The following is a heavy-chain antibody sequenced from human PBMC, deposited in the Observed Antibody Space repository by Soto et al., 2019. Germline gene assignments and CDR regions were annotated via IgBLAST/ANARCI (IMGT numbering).Heavy chain of an antibody. CDR1: GFTFSRYA. J-gene: IGHJ4*02. V-gene: IGHV3-64*04. CDR2: ISSNGGST. CDR3: ARDGAYDFWSGTFDY. Sequence: PGGSLRLSCAASGFTFSRYAMHWVRQAPGKGLEYVSTISSNGGSTYYANSVKGRFTISRDNAKNTLYLQMNSLRAEDTAVYYCARDGAYDFWSGTFDYWGQGTLVTVSS. D-gene: IGHD3-3*01.